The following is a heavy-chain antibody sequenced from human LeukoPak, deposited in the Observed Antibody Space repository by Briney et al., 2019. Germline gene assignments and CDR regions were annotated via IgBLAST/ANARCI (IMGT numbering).Heavy chain of an antibody. J-gene: IGHJ4*02. CDR2: IYYSGST. CDR3: ARMIGSSSWYTQYYFDY. V-gene: IGHV4-59*08. D-gene: IGHD6-13*01. Sequence: PSETLSLTCTVSGGSISSYYWSWIRQPPGKGLEWIGYIYYSGSTNYNPSLKSRVTISVDTSKNQFSLKLSSVTAADTAVYYCARMIGSSSWYTQYYFDYWGQGTLVTVSS. CDR1: GGSISSYY.